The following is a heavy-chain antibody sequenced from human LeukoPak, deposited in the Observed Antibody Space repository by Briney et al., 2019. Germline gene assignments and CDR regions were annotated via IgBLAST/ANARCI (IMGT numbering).Heavy chain of an antibody. Sequence: SQTLSLTCTVSGGSISSGSYYWRWLRQPAGKGLEWIGRIYTSGSTNYNPSLKSRVTISVDTSKNQFSLKLSSVTAADTAVYYCARDFWSGYWRANWFDPWGQGTLVTVSS. D-gene: IGHD3-3*01. CDR3: ARDFWSGYWRANWFDP. V-gene: IGHV4-61*02. J-gene: IGHJ5*02. CDR1: GGSISSGSYY. CDR2: IYTSGST.